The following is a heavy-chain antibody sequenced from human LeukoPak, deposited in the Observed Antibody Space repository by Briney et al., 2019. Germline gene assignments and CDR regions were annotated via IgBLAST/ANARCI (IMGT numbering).Heavy chain of an antibody. V-gene: IGHV5-10-1*01. J-gene: IGHJ5*02. D-gene: IGHD3-22*01. CDR2: IDPSDSYT. Sequence: TGESLKISCKGSGYCFTSYWISWVRQMPGKVLEWMGRIDPSDSYTNSSPSFQGHVNISANKSISTAYLQWSSLKASDTAMYYCARHTDYYDSSATNEPDNWFDPWGQGTLVTVSS. CDR1: GYCFTSYW. CDR3: ARHTDYYDSSATNEPDNWFDP.